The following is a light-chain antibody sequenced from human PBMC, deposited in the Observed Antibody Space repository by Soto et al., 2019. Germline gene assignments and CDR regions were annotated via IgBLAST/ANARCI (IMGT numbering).Light chain of an antibody. CDR1: QSVNSN. Sequence: DTVMTQSPATLSVSPGERATLSCRASQSVNSNLAWYQQKPGQAPRLLIYGASTRATGIPARFSGSGSGTEFTLTISSLQSEDFAVYYCQQYNNWPPYTFGQGTKQEIK. CDR2: GAS. V-gene: IGKV3-15*01. CDR3: QQYNNWPPYT. J-gene: IGKJ2*01.